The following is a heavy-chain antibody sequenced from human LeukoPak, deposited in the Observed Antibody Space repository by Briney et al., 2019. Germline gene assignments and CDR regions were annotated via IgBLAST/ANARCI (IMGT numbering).Heavy chain of an antibody. Sequence: GGSLRLSCAASGFTFSSYAMHWVRQAPGKGLEWVAVISYDGSNKYYADSVKGRFTISRDNSKNTLYLQMNSLRAEDTAVYYCARDRDSSGWNYFDYWGQGALVTVPS. J-gene: IGHJ4*02. D-gene: IGHD6-19*01. CDR1: GFTFSSYA. V-gene: IGHV3-30-3*01. CDR2: ISYDGSNK. CDR3: ARDRDSSGWNYFDY.